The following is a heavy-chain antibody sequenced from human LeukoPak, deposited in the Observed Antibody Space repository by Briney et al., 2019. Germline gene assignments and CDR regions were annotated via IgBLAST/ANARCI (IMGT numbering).Heavy chain of an antibody. Sequence: SEALSLTCVVSGGSFSGYLWSWIRQTPGKGLEWIGEINYLGSGNYNPSLTSRVSISLDTFKAQFFLKVTSVTAADTGVYYCSRSGLTGMRKYARPPYYYYNMDVWGQGTTVIVSS. CDR1: GGSFSGYL. V-gene: IGHV4-34*01. J-gene: IGHJ6*02. D-gene: IGHD3-16*01. CDR3: SRSGLTGMRKYARPPYYYYNMDV. CDR2: INYLGSG.